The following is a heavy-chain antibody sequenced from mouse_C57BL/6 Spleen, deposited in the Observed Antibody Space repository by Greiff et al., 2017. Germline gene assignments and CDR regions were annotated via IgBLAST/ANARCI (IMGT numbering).Heavy chain of an antibody. CDR2: INPSSGYT. Sequence: VQLQQSGAELAKPGASVKLSCKASGYTFTSYWMHWVKQRPGQGLEWIGYINPSSGYTKYNQKFKDKATLTADKSSSTAYMQLSSLTYEDAEGCYCARSTGTASFAYWGQGTLVTVSA. V-gene: IGHV1-7*01. CDR1: GYTFTSYW. J-gene: IGHJ3*01. CDR3: ARSTGTASFAY. D-gene: IGHD4-1*01.